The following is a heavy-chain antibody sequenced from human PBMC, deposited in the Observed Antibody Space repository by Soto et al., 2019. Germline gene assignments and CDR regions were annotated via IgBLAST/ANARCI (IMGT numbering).Heavy chain of an antibody. Sequence: PGGSLRLSCAASGFTFSSYAMSWVRQAPGKGLEWVSAISGSGGSTYYADSVKGRFTISRDNSKNTLYLQMNSLRAEDTAVYYSAKDRGSVAGPWDFDYWGQGTLVTVSS. CDR3: AKDRGSVAGPWDFDY. J-gene: IGHJ4*02. D-gene: IGHD6-19*01. CDR2: ISGSGGST. V-gene: IGHV3-23*01. CDR1: GFTFSSYA.